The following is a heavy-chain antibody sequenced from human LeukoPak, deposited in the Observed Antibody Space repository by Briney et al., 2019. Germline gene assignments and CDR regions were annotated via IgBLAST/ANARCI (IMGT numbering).Heavy chain of an antibody. CDR3: ARDIVPPGIFWDY. J-gene: IGHJ4*02. CDR1: GFTFSSYW. D-gene: IGHD2-2*01. CDR2: IKEDGGGK. Sequence: GGSLRLSCAASGFTFSSYWMSWVRQGPGKGLEWVANIKEDGGGKYYVDSVKGRFTISRDNAKNSLYLQMNSLRAEDTAVYYCARDIVPPGIFWDYWGQGTLVTVSS. V-gene: IGHV3-7*05.